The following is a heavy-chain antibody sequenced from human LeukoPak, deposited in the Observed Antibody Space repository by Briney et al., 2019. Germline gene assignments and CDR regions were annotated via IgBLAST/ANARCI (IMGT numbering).Heavy chain of an antibody. V-gene: IGHV4-39*01. J-gene: IGHJ4*02. Sequence: SETLSLTCTVSGGFISSSSYYWGWIRQPPGKGLEWIGSIYYSGSTYYNPSLKSRVTISVDTSKNQFSLKLSSVTAADTAVYYCVWDSGYDEDYWGQGTLVTVSS. CDR3: VWDSGYDEDY. D-gene: IGHD5-12*01. CDR2: IYYSGST. CDR1: GGFISSSSYY.